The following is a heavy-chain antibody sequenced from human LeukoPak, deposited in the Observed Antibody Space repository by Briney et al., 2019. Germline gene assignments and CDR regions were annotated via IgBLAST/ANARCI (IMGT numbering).Heavy chain of an antibody. Sequence: ASVKVSCKASGYTCTSYDINWVRQATGQGLEWMGWMNPNSGNTGYAHKFQGRVTMTRNTSISTAYMELSSLRSEDTAVYYCVSYWYYYDSSGYPRDYWGQGTLVTVSS. D-gene: IGHD3-22*01. CDR1: GYTCTSYD. CDR2: MNPNSGNT. J-gene: IGHJ4*02. CDR3: VSYWYYYDSSGYPRDY. V-gene: IGHV1-8*01.